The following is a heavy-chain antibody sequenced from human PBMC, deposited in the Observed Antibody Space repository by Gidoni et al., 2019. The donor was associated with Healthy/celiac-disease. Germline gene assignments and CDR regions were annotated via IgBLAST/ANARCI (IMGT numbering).Heavy chain of an antibody. Sequence: QLQLQESGPGLVKPSEPLSLTCTVSGGSTRSSSYYWGWIRQPPGKGLEWIGSIYYSGSTYYNPSLKSRVTISVDTSKNQFSLKLSSVTAADTAVYYCVTSVVAATNFDYWGQGTLVTVSS. CDR3: VTSVVAATNFDY. D-gene: IGHD2-15*01. J-gene: IGHJ4*02. CDR1: GGSTRSSSYY. V-gene: IGHV4-39*01. CDR2: IYYSGST.